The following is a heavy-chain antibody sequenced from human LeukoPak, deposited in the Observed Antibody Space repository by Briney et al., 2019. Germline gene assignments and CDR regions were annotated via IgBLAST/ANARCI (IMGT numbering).Heavy chain of an antibody. CDR2: IIPILDLA. D-gene: IGHD6-19*01. V-gene: IGHV1-69*04. CDR1: GDTFSSHT. CDR3: ARDHGFGTIAVAVPEAFDI. J-gene: IGHJ3*02. Sequence: VASVKVSCKASGDTFSSHTIAWVRQAPGQGLEWMGRIIPILDLAGYAQKFRDRVTITADKSTSTAYMELSSLRSEDTAVYYCARDHGFGTIAVAVPEAFDIWGQGTMVTVSS.